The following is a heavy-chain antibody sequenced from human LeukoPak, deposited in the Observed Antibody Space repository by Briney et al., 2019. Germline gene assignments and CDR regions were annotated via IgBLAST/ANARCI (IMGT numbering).Heavy chain of an antibody. CDR2: VFYSGST. D-gene: IGHD6-19*01. CDR1: GGSISSSSYY. CDR3: ARVQAAVAGREGY. J-gene: IGHJ4*02. Sequence: PSETLSLTCTVSGGSISSSSYYWSWIRQPPGKALEWIGYVFYSGSTNYNPSLKSRVTISVDTSKNQFSLKLSSVTAADTAVYYCARVQAAVAGREGYWGQGTLVTVSS. V-gene: IGHV4-61*05.